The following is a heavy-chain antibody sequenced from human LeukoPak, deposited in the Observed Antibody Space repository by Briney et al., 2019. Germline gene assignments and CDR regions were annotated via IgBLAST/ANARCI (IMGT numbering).Heavy chain of an antibody. CDR1: GGSCSGYY. V-gene: IGHV4-34*01. J-gene: IGHJ5*02. Sequence: PSETLSLTCAVYGGSCSGYYWSWIRQPPGKGLEWIGEINHSGSTNYNPSLKSRVTISVDTSKNQFSLKLSSVTAADTAVYYCARDTAAAVIRFDPWGQGTLVTVSS. CDR3: ARDTAAAVIRFDP. D-gene: IGHD6-13*01. CDR2: INHSGST.